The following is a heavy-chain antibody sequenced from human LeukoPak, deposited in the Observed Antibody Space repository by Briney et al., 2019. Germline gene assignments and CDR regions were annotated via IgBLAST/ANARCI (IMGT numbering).Heavy chain of an antibody. V-gene: IGHV4-34*01. CDR2: INHSGST. CDR3: ARRAYYYYMDV. J-gene: IGHJ6*03. Sequence: PSETLSLTCAVYGGSFSGYYWSWIRQPPGKGLEWIGEINHSGSTNYNPSLKSRVTISVDTPKNQFSLNLSSVTAADTAVYYCARRAYYYYMDVWGKGTTVTVSS. CDR1: GGSFSGYY.